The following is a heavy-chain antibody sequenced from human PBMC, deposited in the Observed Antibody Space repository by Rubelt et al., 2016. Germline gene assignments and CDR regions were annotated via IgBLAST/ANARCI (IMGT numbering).Heavy chain of an antibody. J-gene: IGHJ3*02. CDR3: ARAVGPGIAAAGRGAFDI. V-gene: IGHV3-33*01. CDR2: IWYDGSNK. Sequence: AASGFTFSSYGMHWVRQAPGKGLEWVAVIWYDGSNKYYADSVKGRFTISRDNSKTTLYLQMNSLRAEDTAVYYCARAVGPGIAAAGRGAFDIWGQGTMVTVSS. CDR1: GFTFSSYG. D-gene: IGHD6-13*01.